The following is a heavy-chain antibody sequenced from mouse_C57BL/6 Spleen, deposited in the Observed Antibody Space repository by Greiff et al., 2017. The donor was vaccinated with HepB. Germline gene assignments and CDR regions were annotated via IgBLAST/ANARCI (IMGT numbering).Heavy chain of an antibody. J-gene: IGHJ4*01. CDR3: ARADYDGYYYAMDY. D-gene: IGHD2-4*01. CDR2: ISDGGSYT. CDR1: GFTFSSYA. Sequence: DVHLVESGGGLVKPGGSLKLSCAASGFTFSSYAMSWVRQTPAKRLEWVATISDGGSYTYYPDNVKGRFTISRDNAKKNLYLQMSHLKSEDTAMYYWARADYDGYYYAMDYWGQGTSVTVSS. V-gene: IGHV5-4*01.